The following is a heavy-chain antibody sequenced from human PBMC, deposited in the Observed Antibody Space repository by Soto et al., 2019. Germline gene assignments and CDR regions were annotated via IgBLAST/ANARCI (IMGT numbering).Heavy chain of an antibody. Sequence: SETLSLTCTVSGGSISSYYWSWIRQPPGKGLEWIGYIYYSGSTNYNPSLKSRVTISVDTSKNQFSLKLSSVTAADTAVYYCARDYYDSSGYYLWFDPWGQGTLVTVS. V-gene: IGHV4-59*01. D-gene: IGHD3-22*01. CDR2: IYYSGST. CDR3: ARDYYDSSGYYLWFDP. CDR1: GGSISSYY. J-gene: IGHJ5*02.